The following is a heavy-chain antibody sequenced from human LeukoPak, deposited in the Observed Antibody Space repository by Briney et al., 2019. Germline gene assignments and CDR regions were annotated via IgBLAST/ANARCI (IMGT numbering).Heavy chain of an antibody. CDR1: GGSISSYY. CDR3: ARSKEGTSGSGRPFDC. CDR2: IYYSGST. D-gene: IGHD3-10*01. Sequence: PSETLSLTCTVSGGSISSYYWSWIRQPPGKGLEWIGYIYYSGSTNYNPSLKSRVTISVDTSKNQFSLKLSSVTAADTAVYFCARSKEGTSGSGRPFDCWGQGTLVTVSS. J-gene: IGHJ4*02. V-gene: IGHV4-59*01.